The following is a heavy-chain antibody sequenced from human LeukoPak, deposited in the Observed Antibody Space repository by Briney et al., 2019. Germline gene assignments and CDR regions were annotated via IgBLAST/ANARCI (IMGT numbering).Heavy chain of an antibody. CDR3: AKMGPLGRRIFGVVPS. Sequence: GGSLRLSCAASGFTFSSYGMHWVRQAPGKGLEWVAVIWYDGSNNDYADSVKGRFTISRDSSKNTLYLQMNSLRAEDTAVYYCAKMGPLGRRIFGVVPSWGQGTLVTVSS. D-gene: IGHD3-3*01. J-gene: IGHJ4*02. CDR2: IWYDGSNN. CDR1: GFTFSSYG. V-gene: IGHV3-33*06.